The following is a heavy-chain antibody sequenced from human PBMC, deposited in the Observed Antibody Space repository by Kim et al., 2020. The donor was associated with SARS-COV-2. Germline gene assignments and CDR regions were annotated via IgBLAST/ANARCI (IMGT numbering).Heavy chain of an antibody. D-gene: IGHD3-10*01. CDR2: IYWDGDT. CDR1: GFSLTTRGVG. V-gene: IGHV2-5*02. J-gene: IGHJ4*02. CDR3: AHTHTGHLVGSYLFGN. Sequence: SGPTLVNPTQTLTLTCTFSGFSLTTRGVGVGWVRQSPGKALEWLAIIYWDGDTRFRSSLKSRLTITKDTSKNQVVLIMTNMDPVDTGTYYCAHTHTGHLVGSYLFGNWGQGTLVTVSS.